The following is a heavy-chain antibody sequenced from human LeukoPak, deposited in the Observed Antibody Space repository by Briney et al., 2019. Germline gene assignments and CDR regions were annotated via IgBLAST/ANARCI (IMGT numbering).Heavy chain of an antibody. V-gene: IGHV1-69*05. CDR2: IIPIFGTA. CDR3: ARDGPSGSYYFDY. D-gene: IGHD1-26*01. CDR1: GGTFSSYA. J-gene: IGHJ4*02. Sequence: ASVKVSCKASGGTFSSYAISWVRQAPGQGLEWMGGIIPIFGTANYAQKFQGRVTIPTDESTSTAYMELSSLRSEDTAAYYCARDGPSGSYYFDYWGQGTLVTVSS.